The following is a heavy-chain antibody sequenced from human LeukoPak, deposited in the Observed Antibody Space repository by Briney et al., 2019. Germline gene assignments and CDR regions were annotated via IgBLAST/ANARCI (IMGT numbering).Heavy chain of an antibody. CDR3: ARGQYYYDSSGYYVSAARSGFDY. Sequence: SETLSLTCAVHGGSFSDYYWTWIRQPPGKGLEWIGEINHSGSTNYNPSLKSRVTISVDTSKNQFSLKLSSVTAADTAVYYCARGQYYYDSSGYYVSAARSGFDYWGQGTLVTVSS. CDR2: INHSGST. CDR1: GGSFSDYY. V-gene: IGHV4-34*01. D-gene: IGHD3-22*01. J-gene: IGHJ4*02.